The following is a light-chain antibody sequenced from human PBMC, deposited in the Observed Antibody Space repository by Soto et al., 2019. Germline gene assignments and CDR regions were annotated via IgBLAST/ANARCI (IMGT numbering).Light chain of an antibody. CDR3: GTWDSRTSYGV. Sequence: QSVLTQPPSVSAAPGQKVTISCSGSSSNIGSNYVSWYQQLPGTAPKLLIYDNNQRPSGIPDRFSGSKSGTSATLGITGLQTGDEADYYCGTWDSRTSYGVFGTGTKVTVL. J-gene: IGLJ1*01. V-gene: IGLV1-51*01. CDR2: DNN. CDR1: SSNIGSNY.